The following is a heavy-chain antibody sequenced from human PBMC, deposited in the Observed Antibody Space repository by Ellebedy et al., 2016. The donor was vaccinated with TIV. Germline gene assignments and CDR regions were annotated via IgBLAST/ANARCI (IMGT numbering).Heavy chain of an antibody. Sequence: SETLSLTXTVSGYSISSGYYWGWIRQPPGKGLEWIGSIYHSGSTYYNPSLKSRVTISVDTSKNQFSLKLSSVTAADTAVYYCARGVTTILGYYYGMDVWGQGTTVTVSS. CDR2: IYHSGST. CDR3: ARGVTTILGYYYGMDV. CDR1: GYSISSGYY. J-gene: IGHJ6*02. V-gene: IGHV4-38-2*02. D-gene: IGHD4-17*01.